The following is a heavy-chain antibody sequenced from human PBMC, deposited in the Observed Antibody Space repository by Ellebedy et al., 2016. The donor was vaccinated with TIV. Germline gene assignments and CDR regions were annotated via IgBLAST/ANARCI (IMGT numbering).Heavy chain of an antibody. V-gene: IGHV3-7*04. D-gene: IGHD3-10*01. CDR3: ARTFRGRFDY. Sequence: PGGSLRLSCAGSGFTFSTYWMTWVRQAPGKGLEWVANIKQDGTEKHYVDSVKGRFTISRDNAKNSLHLQMNSLRVEDTAVYYCARTFRGRFDYWGQGTLVTVSS. CDR1: GFTFSTYW. CDR2: IKQDGTEK. J-gene: IGHJ4*02.